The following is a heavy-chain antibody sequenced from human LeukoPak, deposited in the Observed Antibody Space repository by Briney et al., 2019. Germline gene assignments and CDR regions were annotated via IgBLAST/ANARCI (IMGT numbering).Heavy chain of an antibody. V-gene: IGHV3-23*01. J-gene: IGHJ6*02. CDR1: GFTFSRFA. CDR3: AKDRDIILTGHGMDV. CDR2: IGGLGEST. D-gene: IGHD3-9*01. Sequence: GGSLRLSCEASGFTFSRFAMTWVRRTPGKGLEWVSTIGGLGESTNYADSVKGRFTISRDNSKNTLYLQMNNLRAEDTAVYYCAKDRDIILTGHGMDVWGQGTTVTVSS.